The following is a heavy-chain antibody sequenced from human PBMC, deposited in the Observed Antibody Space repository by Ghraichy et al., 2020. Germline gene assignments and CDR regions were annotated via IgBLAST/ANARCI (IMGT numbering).Heavy chain of an antibody. CDR1: GITLSNYG. CDR2: ITGSGRTI. CDR3: ARGSPVVRCYYYGGMDV. Sequence: GGSLRLSCVGSGITLSNYGMSWVRQSPGKGLEWVSYITGSGRTIAYADSVKGRFTISSTNDQNSLSLQMNSLRDEDTAVYYCARGSPVVRCYYYGGMDVWGQGTTVTVSS. V-gene: IGHV3-48*02. J-gene: IGHJ6*02.